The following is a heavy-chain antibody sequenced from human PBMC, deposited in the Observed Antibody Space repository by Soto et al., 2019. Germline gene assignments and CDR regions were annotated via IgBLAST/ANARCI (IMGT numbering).Heavy chain of an antibody. D-gene: IGHD3-22*01. CDR1: GFTFSSYA. Sequence: QVQLVESGGGVVQPGRSLRLSCAASGFTFSSYAMHWVRQAPGKGLEWVAVISYDGSNKYYVDSVKGRFTISRDNSKNTLSLQMNSLRAEDTAVYYCAPTGVVAADSGYYFDYWGQGTLVTVSS. V-gene: IGHV3-30-3*01. CDR2: ISYDGSNK. J-gene: IGHJ4*02. CDR3: APTGVVAADSGYYFDY.